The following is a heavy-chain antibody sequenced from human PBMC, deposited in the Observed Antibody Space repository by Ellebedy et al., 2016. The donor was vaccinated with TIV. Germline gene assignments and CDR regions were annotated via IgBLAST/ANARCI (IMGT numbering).Heavy chain of an antibody. D-gene: IGHD3-9*01. CDR2: VYSSGSP. Sequence: MPSETLSLTCSVSGGSVSSTRYYWAWIRQPPGKGLEYIGSVYSSGSPYYNPSFKSRVTLSADTSKNQFSLNLRTVTAADTAVYYCARIDSWQPIDDWGQGILVTISS. CDR1: GGSVSSTRYY. CDR3: ARIDSWQPIDD. J-gene: IGHJ4*02. V-gene: IGHV4-39*01.